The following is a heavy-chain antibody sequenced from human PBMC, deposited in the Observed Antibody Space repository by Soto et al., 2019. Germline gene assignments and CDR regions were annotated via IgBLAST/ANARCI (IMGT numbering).Heavy chain of an antibody. V-gene: IGHV6-1*01. Sequence: SQTLSLTCAISGDSVSSNSAAWNWIRQSPSRGLEWLGRTYYRSRWYNDYAVSVRSRITVNPDTSKNQSSLQLTSVTPEDTAVYYCAGTTSHYWYYMDVWGKGTRVTVSS. J-gene: IGHJ6*03. CDR3: AGTTSHYWYYMDV. D-gene: IGHD1-7*01. CDR2: TYYRSRWYN. CDR1: GDSVSSNSAA.